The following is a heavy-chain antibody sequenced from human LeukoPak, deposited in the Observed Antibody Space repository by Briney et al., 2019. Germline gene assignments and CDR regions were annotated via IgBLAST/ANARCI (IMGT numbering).Heavy chain of an antibody. Sequence: PGGSLRLSCAASGFTFSSYSMAWVRQAPGKGLEWLSYITGSSDINYADSVKGRFTISRDNAKNSLYLQMNSLRDEDTAVYYCARSASPGVHEFDPWGQGTLVTVSS. CDR1: GFTFSSYS. D-gene: IGHD2-2*01. J-gene: IGHJ5*02. CDR2: ITGSSDI. CDR3: ARSASPGVHEFDP. V-gene: IGHV3-48*02.